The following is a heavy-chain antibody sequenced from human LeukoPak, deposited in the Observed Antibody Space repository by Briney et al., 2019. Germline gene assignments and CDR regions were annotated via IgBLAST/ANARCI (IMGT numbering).Heavy chain of an antibody. Sequence: PGGSLRLSCAASGFTFSNYGMHRVRQAPGKGLGWLAAIFYDGSNQHYADTVKGRFTISRDNSKNTLYLQVNSLTAEDTAVYYCARDQALYFSYGDYWGQGTLVTVSS. D-gene: IGHD3-16*01. J-gene: IGHJ4*02. CDR3: ARDQALYFSYGDY. V-gene: IGHV3-33*01. CDR2: IFYDGSNQ. CDR1: GFTFSNYG.